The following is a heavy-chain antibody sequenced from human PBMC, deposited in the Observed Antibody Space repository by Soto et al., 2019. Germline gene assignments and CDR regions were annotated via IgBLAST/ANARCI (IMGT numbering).Heavy chain of an antibody. CDR2: ISYDGNNK. V-gene: IGHV3-30*18. J-gene: IGHJ4*02. CDR3: AKEGLYKTLDY. D-gene: IGHD1-1*01. Sequence: QVQLVESGGGVVQPGRSLRLSCAASGFTFKSYGMHWVRQAPGKGLEWVAVISYDGNNKYYADSVKGRFTISRDIPKNTLYLQFNSLRPEDTAVYYCAKEGLYKTLDYWGQGTLVTVSS. CDR1: GFTFKSYG.